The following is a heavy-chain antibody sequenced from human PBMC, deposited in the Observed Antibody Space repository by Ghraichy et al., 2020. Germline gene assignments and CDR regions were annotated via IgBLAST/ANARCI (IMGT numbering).Heavy chain of an antibody. CDR1: GASIRPYY. CDR3: AGEGNYDDRGGSLSQY. D-gene: IGHD3-22*01. J-gene: IGHJ4*02. Sequence: SETLSLTCIVSGASIRPYYWSWIRQPPGKGLEWIGYINYSGNTDSNPSLKSRVSISVDTSRNQFSLKLNSVTAADTAVYFCAGEGNYDDRGGSLSQYWGPGTLVTVSS. V-gene: IGHV4-59*01. CDR2: INYSGNT.